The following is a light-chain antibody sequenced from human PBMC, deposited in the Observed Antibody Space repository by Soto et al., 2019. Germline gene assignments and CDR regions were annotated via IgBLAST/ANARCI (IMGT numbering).Light chain of an antibody. V-gene: IGKV3-11*01. CDR2: DAS. CDR3: QQYNSYSVT. Sequence: EIVLTQSPATLSLSPGERATLSCRASQSINRFLAWYQQKPVQAPRLLIYDASNRATAIPARFSGGGSGTDFTLTISSLEPEDFATYYCQQYNSYSVTFGQGTKVDIK. J-gene: IGKJ1*01. CDR1: QSINRF.